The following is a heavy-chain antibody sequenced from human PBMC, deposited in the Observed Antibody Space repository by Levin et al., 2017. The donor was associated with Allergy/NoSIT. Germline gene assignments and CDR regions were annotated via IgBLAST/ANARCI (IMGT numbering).Heavy chain of an antibody. J-gene: IGHJ5*02. CDR1: GYTFTNYW. D-gene: IGHD1-26*01. CDR2: IHPGDSDT. V-gene: IGHV5-51*01. CDR3: ARRPDEVLVTPGIDNWFDA. Sequence: GGSLRLSCKGSGYTFTNYWLAWVRQMPGKGLEWMGIIHPGDSDTTYIPSFQGQVTMSVDRSTNTAHLQWASLKPSDTAISFCARRPDEVLVTPGIDNWFDAWGQGPEVIVSS.